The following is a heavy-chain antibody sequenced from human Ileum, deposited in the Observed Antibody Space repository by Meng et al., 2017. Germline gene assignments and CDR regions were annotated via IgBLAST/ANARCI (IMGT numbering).Heavy chain of an antibody. CDR1: GGSVSSASNS. Sequence: GPLPGRGPGLVRPSETLSLTCKVSGGSVSSASNSWSWFRQPPGKGLEWIGLIHYSGSRNYNPSLKSRVTMSVDTSKNQVSLRLTSVTAADTAVYYCARFYGSGTFEVHDYWGQGTLVTVSS. V-gene: IGHV4-61*01. J-gene: IGHJ4*02. CDR3: ARFYGSGTFEVHDY. D-gene: IGHD3-10*01. CDR2: IHYSGSR.